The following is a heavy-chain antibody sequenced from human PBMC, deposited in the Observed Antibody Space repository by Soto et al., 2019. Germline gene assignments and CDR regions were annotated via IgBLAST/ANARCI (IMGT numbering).Heavy chain of an antibody. J-gene: IGHJ4*02. CDR2: IIPIFGTA. D-gene: IGHD5-12*01. Sequence: AASVKVSCKASGGTFSSYAISWVRQAPGQGLEWMGGIIPIFGTANYAQKFQGRVTITADKSTSTAYMELSSLRSEGTAVYYCAREMATAGPTDYWGQGTLVTVSS. CDR3: AREMATAGPTDY. CDR1: GGTFSSYA. V-gene: IGHV1-69*06.